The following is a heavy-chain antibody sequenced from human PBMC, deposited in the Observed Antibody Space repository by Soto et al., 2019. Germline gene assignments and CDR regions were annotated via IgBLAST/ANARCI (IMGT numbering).Heavy chain of an antibody. CDR3: ARDSPVEMATQLGGMDV. Sequence: QVQLVQSGAEVKKPGSSVKVSCKASGGTFSSYTISWVRQAPGQGLEWMGRIIPILGIANYAQKFQGRVTITADKSTSTADMELSSLRSEDTAVYYCARDSPVEMATQLGGMDVWGQGTTVTVSS. J-gene: IGHJ6*02. CDR1: GGTFSSYT. V-gene: IGHV1-69*08. D-gene: IGHD2-2*01. CDR2: IIPILGIA.